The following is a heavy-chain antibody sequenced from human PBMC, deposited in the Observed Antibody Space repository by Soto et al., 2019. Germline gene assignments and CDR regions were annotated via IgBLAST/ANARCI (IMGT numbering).Heavy chain of an antibody. CDR3: ARTPCSGGSCGPRDGAFDI. CDR2: IYYSGST. CDR1: GGSISIYY. D-gene: IGHD2-15*01. Sequence: SETLSLTCPVSGGSISIYYWSWIRHPPGKGLEWIGYIYYSGSTNYNPSLKSRVTISVDTSKNQFSLKLSSVTAADTAVYYCARTPCSGGSCGPRDGAFDIWGQGTMVTVSS. V-gene: IGHV4-59*01. J-gene: IGHJ3*02.